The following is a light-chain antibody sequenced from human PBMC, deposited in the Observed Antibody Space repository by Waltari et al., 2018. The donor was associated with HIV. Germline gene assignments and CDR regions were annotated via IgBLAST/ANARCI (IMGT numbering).Light chain of an antibody. CDR1: QSISSSD. V-gene: IGKV3-20*01. CDR2: GAS. J-gene: IGKJ4*01. CDR3: QQDGNSPLT. Sequence: EIVFPQSPGTLSFSPGERATLSCRASQSISSSDLAWYQQKPGQAPRLLIYGASSGATGIPDRFSGSGSGTDFTLTISRLEPEDVAVYYGQQDGNSPLTFGGGTKVEIK.